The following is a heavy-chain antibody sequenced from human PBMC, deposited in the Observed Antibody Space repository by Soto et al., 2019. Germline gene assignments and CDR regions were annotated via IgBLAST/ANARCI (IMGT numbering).Heavy chain of an antibody. CDR3: TRGPRPISTGTGAY. V-gene: IGHV3-74*01. CDR2: IYNDGSYT. CDR1: GFIFKMYW. J-gene: IGHJ4*02. Sequence: GGSLRLSCAASGFIFKMYWMHWVRQTPGKGLVWISRIYNDGSYTDYADSVKGRFTISRDNVNDTLYLQMNNLRAEDSGLYYCTRGPRPISTGTGAYWGQGTQVT. D-gene: IGHD3-10*01.